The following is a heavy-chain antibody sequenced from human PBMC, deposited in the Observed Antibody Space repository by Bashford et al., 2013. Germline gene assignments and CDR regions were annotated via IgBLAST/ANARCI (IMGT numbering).Heavy chain of an antibody. D-gene: IGHD6-13*01. Sequence: GGSLRLSCAASGFTFSSYAMHWVRQAPGKGLEWVAVISYDGSNKYYADSVKGRFTISRDNSKNTLYLQMNSLRAEDTAVYYCARDRSSSWNYYYGMDVWGQGTTVTVSS. CDR3: ARDRSSSWNYYYGMDV. J-gene: IGHJ6*02. CDR1: GFTFSSYA. V-gene: IGHV3-30-3*01. CDR2: ISYDGSNK.